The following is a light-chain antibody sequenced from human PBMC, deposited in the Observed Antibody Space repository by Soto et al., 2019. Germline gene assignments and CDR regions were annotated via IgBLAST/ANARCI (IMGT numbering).Light chain of an antibody. V-gene: IGKV3-15*01. J-gene: IGKJ4*01. Sequence: EVVMTQSPATLSVSPGERATLSCRASQSVSTNLAWYQQKPVQAPRLLIYAASTRATGIPARFSGSGSGTEFTLTISSLQSEDFAVYYCQQYNNWPWALTFGGGTTVEIK. CDR1: QSVSTN. CDR3: QQYNNWPWALT. CDR2: AAS.